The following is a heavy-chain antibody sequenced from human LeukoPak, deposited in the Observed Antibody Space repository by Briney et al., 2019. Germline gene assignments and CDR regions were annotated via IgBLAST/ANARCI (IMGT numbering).Heavy chain of an antibody. CDR3: ARGDSTGFGHYYYYMDV. CDR2: INPNSGGT. D-gene: IGHD3-22*01. CDR1: GYTFTGYS. V-gene: IGHV1-2*02. J-gene: IGHJ6*03. Sequence: ASVKVSCKASGYTFTGYSMHWVRQAPGQALEWMGWINPNSGGTNYVQKFQGRVTMTTDTSIRTAYMELSRLRSDDTAVYFCARGDSTGFGHYYYYMDVWGKGTTVTVSS.